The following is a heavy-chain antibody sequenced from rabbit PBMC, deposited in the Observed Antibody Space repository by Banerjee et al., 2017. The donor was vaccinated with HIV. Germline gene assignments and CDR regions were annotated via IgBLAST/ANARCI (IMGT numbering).Heavy chain of an antibody. CDR1: GFDFSTYG. V-gene: IGHV1S45*01. CDR3: ARDLAGVIGWNFGL. D-gene: IGHD4-1*01. CDR2: IATGSTGSN. Sequence: QEQLEESGGGLVQPEGSLTLSCKASGFDFSTYGVNWVRQAPGKGLEWIACIATGSTGSNYHASWAKGRFTISKTSSTTVTLQMTSLTAADTATYFCARDLAGVIGWNFGLWGPGTLVTVS. J-gene: IGHJ6*01.